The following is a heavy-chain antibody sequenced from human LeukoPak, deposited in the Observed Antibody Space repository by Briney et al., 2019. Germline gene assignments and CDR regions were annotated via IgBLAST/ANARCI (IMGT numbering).Heavy chain of an antibody. CDR3: ARVPEWDSSGWDRAFDI. CDR2: IYSSGST. J-gene: IGHJ3*02. Sequence: PSETLSLTCTVSGGSISSYYWSWLRQPPGKGVEWVGSIYSSGSTNYNPSLKSRVTISVDTSKNQFSLKLSSVTAADTAVYYCARVPEWDSSGWDRAFDIWGQGTMVTVSS. CDR1: GGSISSYY. V-gene: IGHV4-59*01. D-gene: IGHD6-19*01.